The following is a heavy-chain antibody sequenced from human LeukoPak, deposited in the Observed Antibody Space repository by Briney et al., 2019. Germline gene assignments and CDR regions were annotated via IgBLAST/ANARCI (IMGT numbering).Heavy chain of an antibody. Sequence: KPGGSLRLSCAASGFTFSDYYMSWIRQAPGKGLEWVSYISSSSDLTYYADSVKGRFAISRDNARNSLYLQMNSLRAEDTAVYYCARVWQDYSNTDYWGQGALVTVSS. V-gene: IGHV3-11*06. J-gene: IGHJ4*02. CDR1: GFTFSDYY. CDR3: ARVWQDYSNTDY. D-gene: IGHD4-11*01. CDR2: ISSSSDLT.